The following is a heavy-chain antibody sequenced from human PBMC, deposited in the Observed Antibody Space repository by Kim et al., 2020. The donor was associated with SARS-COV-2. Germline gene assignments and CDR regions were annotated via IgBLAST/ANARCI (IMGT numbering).Heavy chain of an antibody. Sequence: AEIVKGRFTISRDNAKSTLYLQIHSLRAEDTAVYYCARGREEWELLRWFDPWGQGTLVTVSS. D-gene: IGHD1-26*01. V-gene: IGHV3-74*01. CDR3: ARGREEWELLRWFDP. J-gene: IGHJ5*02.